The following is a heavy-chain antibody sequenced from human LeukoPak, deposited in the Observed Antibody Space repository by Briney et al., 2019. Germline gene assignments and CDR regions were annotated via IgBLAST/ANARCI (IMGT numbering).Heavy chain of an antibody. CDR1: GYTFTSYD. J-gene: IGHJ4*02. CDR2: MNPNSGNT. V-gene: IGHV1-8*01. D-gene: IGHD5-18*01. CDR3: AKANTAMACFDY. Sequence: ASVKVSCKASGYTFTSYDINWVRQATGQGLEWMGWMNPNSGNTGYAQKFQGRVTTTRNTSISTAYMELSSLRSEDTAVYYCAKANTAMACFDYWGQGTLVTVSS.